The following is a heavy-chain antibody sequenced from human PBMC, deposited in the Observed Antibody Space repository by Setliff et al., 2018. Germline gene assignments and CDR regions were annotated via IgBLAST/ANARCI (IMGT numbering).Heavy chain of an antibody. Sequence: SETLSLTCTVSGGSISSGDYYWSWIRQPPGKGLEWITYIYYSGSSYYNPSLQSRVTISVDTSKNQFSLKLSSVTAAGTAVYYCARYRFGKDFDYWGQGTLVTVSS. J-gene: IGHJ4*02. D-gene: IGHD3-16*02. CDR1: GGSISSGDYY. CDR3: ARYRFGKDFDY. V-gene: IGHV4-30-4*08. CDR2: IYYSGSS.